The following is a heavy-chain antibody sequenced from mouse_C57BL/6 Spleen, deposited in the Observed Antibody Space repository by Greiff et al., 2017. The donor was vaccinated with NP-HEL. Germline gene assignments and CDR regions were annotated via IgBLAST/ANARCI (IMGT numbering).Heavy chain of an antibody. CDR2: IYPGSGST. CDR1: GYTFTSYW. Sequence: VQLQQSGAELVKPGASVKMSCKASGYTFTSYWITWVKQRPGQGLEWIGDIYPGSGSTNYNEKFKSKATLTVDTSSSTAYMQLSSLTSEDSAVYYCASTVVATRNYFDYWGQGTTLTVSS. J-gene: IGHJ2*01. D-gene: IGHD1-1*01. V-gene: IGHV1-55*01. CDR3: ASTVVATRNYFDY.